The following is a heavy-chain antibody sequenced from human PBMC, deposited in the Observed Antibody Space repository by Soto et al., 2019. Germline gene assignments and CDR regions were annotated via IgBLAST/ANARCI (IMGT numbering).Heavy chain of an antibody. CDR3: ARAIGYSRSWPVSRVNTWFDP. CDR2: INHSGSS. CDR1: GGSFSGFY. V-gene: IGHV4-34*02. J-gene: IGHJ5*02. D-gene: IGHD6-13*01. Sequence: QVQLQQWGAGLLKPSETLSLTCGVHGGSFSGFYWNWIRQSPGKGLEWIGEINHSGSSNYNPSLKSRVSMSVDTTNNQFSLKLYFVTAADTAVYYCARAIGYSRSWPVSRVNTWFDPWGQGTLVTVSS.